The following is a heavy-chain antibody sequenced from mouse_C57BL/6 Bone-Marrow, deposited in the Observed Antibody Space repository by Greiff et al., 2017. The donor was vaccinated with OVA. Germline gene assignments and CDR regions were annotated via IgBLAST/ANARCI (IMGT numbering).Heavy chain of an antibody. V-gene: IGHV7-1*01. CDR3: ARDDYYWYFDV. J-gene: IGHJ1*03. CDR1: GFTFSDFY. CDR2: SRNKANDYTT. Sequence: EVQLVESGGGLVQSGRSLRLSCATSGFTFSDFYMEWVRQAPGKGLEWIAASRNKANDYTTEYSASVKGRFIVSRDTSQSILYLQMNALRAEDTAIYYCARDDYYWYFDVWGTGTTVTVSS.